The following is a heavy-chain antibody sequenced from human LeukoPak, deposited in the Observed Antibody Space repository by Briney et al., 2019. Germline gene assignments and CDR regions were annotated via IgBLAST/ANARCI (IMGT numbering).Heavy chain of an antibody. Sequence: SAKVSCKASGGTFSSYAISWVRQAPGQGLEWMGGIIPIFGTANYAQKFQGRVTITADESTSTAYMELSSLRSEDTAVYYCAVAGIAVAVGEGWFDPWGQSTLHTVSS. CDR3: AVAGIAVAVGEGWFDP. CDR1: GGTFSSYA. D-gene: IGHD6-19*01. V-gene: IGHV1-69*13. J-gene: IGHJ5*02. CDR2: IIPIFGTA.